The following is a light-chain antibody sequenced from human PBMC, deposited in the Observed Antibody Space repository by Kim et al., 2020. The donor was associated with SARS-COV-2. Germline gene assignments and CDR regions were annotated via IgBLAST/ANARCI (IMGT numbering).Light chain of an antibody. Sequence: LSPGERATLSSRASPSVSSYLAWYQQKPRQAPRLLIYDASHRATGIPDRFSGSGSGTDFSLTISSLEPEDFAVYYCQQRSSWPLSFGGGTKVDIK. CDR2: DAS. V-gene: IGKV3-11*01. CDR1: PSVSSY. J-gene: IGKJ4*01. CDR3: QQRSSWPLS.